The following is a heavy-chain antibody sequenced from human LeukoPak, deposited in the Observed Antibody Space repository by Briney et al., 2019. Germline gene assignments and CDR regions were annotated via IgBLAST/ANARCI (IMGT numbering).Heavy chain of an antibody. Sequence: PSETLSLTCTVSGGSISSYYWSWIRQPPGKGLEWIGYIYYSGSTNYNPSLKSRVTISVDTSKNQFSLKLSSVTAAGTAVYYCARARATAMVTGYYYGMDVWGQGTTVTVSS. V-gene: IGHV4-59*01. CDR1: GGSISSYY. J-gene: IGHJ6*02. CDR2: IYYSGST. CDR3: ARARATAMVTGYYYGMDV. D-gene: IGHD5-18*01.